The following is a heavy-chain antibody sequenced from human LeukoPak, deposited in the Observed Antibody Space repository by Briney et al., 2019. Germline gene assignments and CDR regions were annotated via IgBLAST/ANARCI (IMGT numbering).Heavy chain of an antibody. J-gene: IGHJ4*02. V-gene: IGHV4-34*01. CDR2: INHSGYT. Sequence: TSETLSLTCAVSGESSFSSYYWSWIRQTPGGALEWIGEINHSGYTNYNPSLKSRVTLSIDTSKNQFSLRLNSVTAADTAVYYCSRQVVGNDYWGQGTLVTVSS. CDR3: SRQVVGNDY. D-gene: IGHD3-22*01. CDR1: GESSFSSYY.